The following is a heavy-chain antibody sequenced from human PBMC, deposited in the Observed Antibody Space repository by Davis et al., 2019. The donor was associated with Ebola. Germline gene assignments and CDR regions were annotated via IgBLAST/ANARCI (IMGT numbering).Heavy chain of an antibody. V-gene: IGHV3-23*01. CDR3: ARDIVTYDFWSGGAFDI. CDR2: ISGSGGST. Sequence: PGGSLRLSCAASGFTFSSYAMSWVRQAPGKGLEWVSAISGSGGSTYYADSVKGRFTISRDNSKNTLYLRMNSLRAEDTAVYYCARDIVTYDFWSGGAFDIWGQGTMVTVSS. CDR1: GFTFSSYA. D-gene: IGHD3-3*01. J-gene: IGHJ3*02.